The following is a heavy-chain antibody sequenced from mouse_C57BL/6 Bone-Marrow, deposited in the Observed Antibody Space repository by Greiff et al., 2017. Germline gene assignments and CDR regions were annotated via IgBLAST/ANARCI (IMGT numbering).Heavy chain of an antibody. Sequence: DVQLVESGGGLVKPGGSLKLSCAASGFTFSSYAMSWVRQTPEKRLEWVATISDGGSYTYYPDNVKGRFTISRDNAKNNLYLQMSHLKSEDTALYYCGRGRDYWGQGTTLTVSS. CDR1: GFTFSSYA. V-gene: IGHV5-4*01. CDR2: ISDGGSYT. J-gene: IGHJ2*01. CDR3: GRGRDY.